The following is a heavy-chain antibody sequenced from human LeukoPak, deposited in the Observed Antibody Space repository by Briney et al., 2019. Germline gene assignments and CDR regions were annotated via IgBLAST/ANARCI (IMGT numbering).Heavy chain of an antibody. CDR2: INPSGGST. D-gene: IGHD5-18*01. Sequence: GASVKVSCKASRYTFTTYYMHWVRQAPGQGLEWMATINPSGGSTTYAQKFQGRVTMTTDISTSTAYMELRSLRSDDTAVFYCVRDLGVDTSMIFFDYWGQGTRVTVSS. V-gene: IGHV1-46*01. J-gene: IGHJ4*02. CDR3: VRDLGVDTSMIFFDY. CDR1: RYTFTTYY.